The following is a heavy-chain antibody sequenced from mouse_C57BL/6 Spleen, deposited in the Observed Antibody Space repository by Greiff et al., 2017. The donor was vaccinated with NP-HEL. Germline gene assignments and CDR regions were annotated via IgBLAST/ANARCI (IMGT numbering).Heavy chain of an antibody. CDR3: VRQDTTVVFDY. D-gene: IGHD1-1*01. CDR2: IRSKSNNYAT. Sequence: EVQGVESGGGLVQPKGSLKLSCAASGFSFNTYAMNWVRQAPGKGLEWVARIRSKSNNYATYYADSGKDRFTISRDDSESMLYLQMNNLKTEDTAMYYCVRQDTTVVFDYWGQGTTLTVSS. CDR1: GFSFNTYA. J-gene: IGHJ2*01. V-gene: IGHV10-1*01.